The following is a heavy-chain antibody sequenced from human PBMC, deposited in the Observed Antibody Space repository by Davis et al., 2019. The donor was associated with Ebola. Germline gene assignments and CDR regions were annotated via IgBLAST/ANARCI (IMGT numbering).Heavy chain of an antibody. CDR1: PYSFTTYS. CDR3: AAARNYYHFDS. V-gene: IGHV5-51*01. CDR2: IWLADSDT. J-gene: IGHJ4*02. D-gene: IGHD1-26*01. Sequence: PGGSLRLSCPRSPYSFTTYSIAWVRQMPGKGLEWMGIIWLADSDTTYSPSFQGQLTISADKSISTAYLQWSSLKASDTAMYYCAAARNYYHFDSWRQGTLVNVSS.